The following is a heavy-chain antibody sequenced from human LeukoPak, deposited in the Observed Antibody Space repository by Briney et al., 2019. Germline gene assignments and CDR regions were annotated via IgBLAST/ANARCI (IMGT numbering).Heavy chain of an antibody. CDR1: GFTFSNYA. CDR2: ISGSDGST. D-gene: IGHD2-15*01. CDR3: AKGRGYCTGGSCYSDY. V-gene: IGHV3-23*01. Sequence: GGSLRLSCTASGFTFSNYAMSWVRQAPGKGLEWVPTISGSDGSTYYADSVKGRFTISRDNSKNTLYLQMNSLRVEDTAIYYCAKGRGYCTGGSCYSDYWGQGTLVTVSS. J-gene: IGHJ4*02.